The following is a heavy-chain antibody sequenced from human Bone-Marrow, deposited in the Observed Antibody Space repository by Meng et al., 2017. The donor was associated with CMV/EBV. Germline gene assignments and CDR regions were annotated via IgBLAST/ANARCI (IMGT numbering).Heavy chain of an antibody. CDR1: GFPFSRDW. D-gene: IGHD6-6*01. CDR3: ARGQLVRSYYYYGMDV. Sequence: GESLKISCAASGFPFSRDWMSWVRQAPGKGLEWVAVISYDGSNKYYADSVKGRFTISRDNSKNTLYLQMNSLRAEDTAVYYCARGQLVRSYYYYGMDVWGQGTTVTVSS. CDR2: ISYDGSNK. V-gene: IGHV3-30-3*01. J-gene: IGHJ6*02.